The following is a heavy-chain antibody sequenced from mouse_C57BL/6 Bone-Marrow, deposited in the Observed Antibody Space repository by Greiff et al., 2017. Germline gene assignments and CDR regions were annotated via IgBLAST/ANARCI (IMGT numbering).Heavy chain of an antibody. CDR2: IDPSDSYT. D-gene: IGHD2-1*01. CDR3: ARSRGNYDFAY. Sequence: VQLQQPGAELVMPGASVKLSCKASGYTFTSYWMHWVKQRPGQGLEWIGEIDPSDSYTNYNQKFKGKSTLTVDKSSSTAYMQLSSLTSEDSAVYYCARSRGNYDFAYWGQGTLVTVSA. CDR1: GYTFTSYW. J-gene: IGHJ3*01. V-gene: IGHV1-69*01.